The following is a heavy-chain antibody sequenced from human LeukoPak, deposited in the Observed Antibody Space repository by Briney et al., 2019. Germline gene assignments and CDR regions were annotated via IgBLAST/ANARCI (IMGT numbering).Heavy chain of an antibody. D-gene: IGHD1-7*01. CDR1: GYTFTSYA. V-gene: IGHV1-3*01. CDR3: ARRDNWNFKWFDP. Sequence: AASVTVSCTASGYTFTSYAMHWVRQAPGQRLEWMGWINAGNGNTKYSQKFQGRVTITRDTSASTAYMELSSLRSEDTAVYYCARRDNWNFKWFDPWGQGTLVTVSP. J-gene: IGHJ5*02. CDR2: INAGNGNT.